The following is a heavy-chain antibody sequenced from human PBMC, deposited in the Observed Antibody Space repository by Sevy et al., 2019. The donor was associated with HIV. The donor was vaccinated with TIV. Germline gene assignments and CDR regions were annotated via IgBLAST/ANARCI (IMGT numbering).Heavy chain of an antibody. V-gene: IGHV3-30*02. CDR3: ARGRKTTQEWLEELDYYYGMDV. D-gene: IGHD2-8*01. CDR1: GFTFSTYD. CDR2: IRYDGSNK. Sequence: GGSLRLSCAASGFTFSTYDMHWVRQAPGKRLEWVAYIRYDGSNKYYGDSVRGRFTISRDNSKSTLYVQLNSLRAEDTAVYYCARGRKTTQEWLEELDYYYGMDVSGQGTSVTVSS. J-gene: IGHJ6*02.